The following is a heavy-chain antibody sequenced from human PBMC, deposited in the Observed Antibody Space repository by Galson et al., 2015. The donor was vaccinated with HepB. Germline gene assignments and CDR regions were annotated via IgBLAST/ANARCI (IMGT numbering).Heavy chain of an antibody. CDR3: AREVYDYGSQGWFDP. Sequence: SVKVSCKASEYTFNKYALNWVRQAPGQGLEWMGWINTNTGNPTYAQAFTGRFVFSLDTSVSTTYLQISSLKPEDTAVYYCAREVYDYGSQGWFDPWGQGTLVTVSS. J-gene: IGHJ5*02. V-gene: IGHV7-4-1*02. D-gene: IGHD4-17*01. CDR1: EYTFNKYA. CDR2: INTNTGNP.